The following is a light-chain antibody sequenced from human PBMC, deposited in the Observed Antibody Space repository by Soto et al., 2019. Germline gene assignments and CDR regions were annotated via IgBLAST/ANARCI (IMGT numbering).Light chain of an antibody. CDR3: RSYTSSSTPSV. Sequence: QSALTQPASVSGSPGQSITISCTGTRSDVGGYNYVSWYQQHPGKAPKLMIYEVSNRPSGVSNRFSGSKSGNTASLTISGLQAEDEADYYCRSYTSSSTPSVFGTGTQLTVL. CDR1: RSDVGGYNY. V-gene: IGLV2-14*01. J-gene: IGLJ1*01. CDR2: EVS.